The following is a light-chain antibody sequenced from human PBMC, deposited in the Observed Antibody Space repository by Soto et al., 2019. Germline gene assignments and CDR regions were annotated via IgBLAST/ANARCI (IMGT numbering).Light chain of an antibody. J-gene: IGKJ2*01. CDR3: QQYGRSPYN. V-gene: IGKV3-20*01. CDR1: QSVSSGY. CDR2: DAA. Sequence: EIVLTQSPGTLSLSPGERATLSCRASQSVSSGYLAWYQQKPGQAPRLLIHDAANRAIGIPDRFSGSGSGTDFTLTISRLEPEDFAVYYCQQYGRSPYNFGQGNKLEIK.